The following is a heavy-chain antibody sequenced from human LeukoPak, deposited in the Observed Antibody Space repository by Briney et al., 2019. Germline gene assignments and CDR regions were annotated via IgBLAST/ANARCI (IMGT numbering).Heavy chain of an antibody. CDR3: ARDSGSYTAKFDC. CDR2: INPNSRGT. J-gene: IGHJ4*02. CDR1: GYTFTGYY. D-gene: IGHD1-26*01. V-gene: IGHV1-2*02. Sequence: ASVKVSCKASGYTFTGYYMHWVRQAPGQGLEWMGWINPNSRGTKYAKKFPGRATMTRDTSISTAYMELSRLRSDDTAVYYCARDSGSYTAKFDCWGQGTLVTVSS.